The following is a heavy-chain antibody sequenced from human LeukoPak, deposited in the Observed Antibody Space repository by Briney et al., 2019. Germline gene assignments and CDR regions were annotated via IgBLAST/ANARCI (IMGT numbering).Heavy chain of an antibody. J-gene: IGHJ4*02. Sequence: PGGSLRLSCAASGFTFTNYAMSWVRQVPGKGLEWVSAINSNGGNTFYADSVKGRFTISRDNSRSTLYLQMNSLRAEDTAVYYCARDTKLVLDYWGQGTLVTVSS. V-gene: IGHV3-23*01. CDR3: ARDTKLVLDY. CDR2: INSNGGNT. D-gene: IGHD6-13*01. CDR1: GFTFTNYA.